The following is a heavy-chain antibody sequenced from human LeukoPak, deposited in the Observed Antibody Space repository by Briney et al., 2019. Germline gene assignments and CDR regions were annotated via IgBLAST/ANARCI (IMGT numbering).Heavy chain of an antibody. CDR2: IDWDDDK. J-gene: IGHJ6*02. Sequence: SGPTLVNPTQTLTLTCTFSGFSFSTSGMCVVWIRQPPGKALEWLARIDWDDDKYYSTSLKARLTISKDTSKNQVVLTMTNMDPVETATYYCARTRRSGSYYYGMDVWGQGTTVTVSS. D-gene: IGHD1-26*01. CDR1: GFSFSTSGMC. V-gene: IGHV2-70*11. CDR3: ARTRRSGSYYYGMDV.